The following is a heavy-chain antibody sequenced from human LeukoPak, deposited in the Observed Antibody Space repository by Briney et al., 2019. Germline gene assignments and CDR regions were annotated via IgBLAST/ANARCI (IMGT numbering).Heavy chain of an antibody. J-gene: IGHJ4*02. CDR2: IVVGSGNT. CDR3: AAVRAYGDYGWGFDY. V-gene: IGHV1-58*01. D-gene: IGHD4-17*01. Sequence: GTSVKVSCKASGFTFTSSAVQGVRQARGRRLEGIGWIVVGSGNTNYAQKFQERVTITRDMSTSTAYMELSSLRSEDTAVYYCAAVRAYGDYGWGFDYWGQGTLVTVSS. CDR1: GFTFTSSA.